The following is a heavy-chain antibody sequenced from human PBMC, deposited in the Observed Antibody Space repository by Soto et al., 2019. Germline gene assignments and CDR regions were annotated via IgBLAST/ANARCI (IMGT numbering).Heavy chain of an antibody. J-gene: IGHJ6*02. Sequence: QVQLQESGPGLVKPSQTLSLTCTVSGGSISSGDYYWSWIRQPPGKGLEWIGYIYYSGSTYYNPSLKSRVTISVDTYKNQFSLKLSSVTAADTAVYYCARVQLVRSPAYYYYYGMDVWGQGTTVTVSS. CDR3: ARVQLVRSPAYYYYYGMDV. V-gene: IGHV4-30-4*01. D-gene: IGHD6-6*01. CDR1: GGSISSGDYY. CDR2: IYYSGST.